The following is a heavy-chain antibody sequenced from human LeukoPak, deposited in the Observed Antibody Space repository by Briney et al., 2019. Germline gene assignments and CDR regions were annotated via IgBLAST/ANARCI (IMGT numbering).Heavy chain of an antibody. V-gene: IGHV3-15*01. CDR1: GFTFSNYA. CDR2: IRSKTAGGTT. J-gene: IGHJ4*02. CDR3: AHRDTSMVRVDY. D-gene: IGHD5-18*01. Sequence: GGSLRLSCAASGFTFSNYAMSWVRQAPGKGLEWVGRIRSKTAGGTTDYAAPVKGRFTISRDDSKNTLYLQMNSLTTEDTAVYFCAHRDTSMVRVDYWGQGTLVTVSS.